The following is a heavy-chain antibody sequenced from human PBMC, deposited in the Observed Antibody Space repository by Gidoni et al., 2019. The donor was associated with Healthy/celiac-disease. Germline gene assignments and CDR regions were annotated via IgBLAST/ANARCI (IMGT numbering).Heavy chain of an antibody. Sequence: VQLQQWGAGLLKPSETLSLTCAVYGGSFSGYYWSWIRQPPGKGLEWIGEINHSGSTNYNPSLKSRVTISVDTSKNQFSLKLSSVTAADTAVYYCARGLRYFDWLSHYFDYWGQGTLVTVSS. V-gene: IGHV4-34*01. CDR3: ARGLRYFDWLSHYFDY. CDR2: INHSGST. J-gene: IGHJ4*02. D-gene: IGHD3-9*01. CDR1: GGSFSGYY.